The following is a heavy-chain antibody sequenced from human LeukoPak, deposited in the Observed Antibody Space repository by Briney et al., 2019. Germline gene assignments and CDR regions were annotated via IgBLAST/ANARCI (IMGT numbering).Heavy chain of an antibody. CDR2: INWNGGST. D-gene: IGHD3-10*01. CDR3: ARGYGSGEDGDY. V-gene: IGHV3-20*04. Sequence: GGSLRLSCAASGFTFDDYGMSWVRQAPGKGLEWVSGINWNGGSTGYADSLKGRLTISRDNAKNSLYLQMNSLRAEDTALYYCARGYGSGEDGDYWGQGTLVAVSS. CDR1: GFTFDDYG. J-gene: IGHJ4*02.